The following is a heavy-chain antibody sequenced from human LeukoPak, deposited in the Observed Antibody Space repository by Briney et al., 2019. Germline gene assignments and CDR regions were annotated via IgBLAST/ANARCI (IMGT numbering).Heavy chain of an antibody. V-gene: IGHV1-69*01. CDR2: IIPIFGTA. CDR3: ARDGSRMVAPTSKTYYYYGMDV. J-gene: IGHJ6*02. D-gene: IGHD5-12*01. CDR1: GGTFSSYA. Sequence: GASVKASCKASGGTFSSYAISWVRQAPGQGLEWMGGIIPIFGTANYAQKFQGRVTITADESTSTAYMELSSLRSEDTAVYYCARDGSRMVAPTSKTYYYYGMDVWGQGTTVTVSS.